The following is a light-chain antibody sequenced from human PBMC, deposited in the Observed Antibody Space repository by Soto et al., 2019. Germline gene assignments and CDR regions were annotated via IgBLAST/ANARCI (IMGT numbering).Light chain of an antibody. CDR1: QSIRSY. CDR3: QQYNSYSKT. CDR2: DAS. Sequence: DIQMTQSPSSLSASVGDAVTITCRASQSIRSYLNWYQQKPGKAPKLLIYDASSLESGVPSRFSGSGSGTEFTLTISSLQPDDFATYYCQQYNSYSKTFGQGTKV. V-gene: IGKV1-5*01. J-gene: IGKJ1*01.